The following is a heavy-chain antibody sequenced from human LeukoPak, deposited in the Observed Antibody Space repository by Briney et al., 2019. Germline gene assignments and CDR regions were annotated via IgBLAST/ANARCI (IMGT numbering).Heavy chain of an antibody. CDR2: INTNTGNP. CDR1: GYTFTSYG. CDR3: ARGVDTVIYYYYYMDV. Sequence: GASVKVSCKASGYTFTSYGISWVRQAPGQGLEWMGWINTNTGNPTYAQGFTGRFVFSLDTSVSTAYLQISSLKAEDTAVYYCARGVDTVIYYYYYMDVWGKGTTVTVSS. J-gene: IGHJ6*03. D-gene: IGHD5-18*01. V-gene: IGHV7-4-1*02.